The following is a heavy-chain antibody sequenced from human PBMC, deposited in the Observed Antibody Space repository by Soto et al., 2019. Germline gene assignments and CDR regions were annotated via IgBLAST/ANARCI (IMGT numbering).Heavy chain of an antibody. CDR1: GGSISSYY. Sequence: SETLSLTCTVSGGSISSYYWSWIRQPPGKGLEWIGYIYYSGSTNYNPSLKSRVTISVDTSKNQFSLKLSSVTAADTAVYYCARLKVVVIIGSRFDPWGQGTLVTVSS. V-gene: IGHV4-59*01. CDR2: IYYSGST. CDR3: ARLKVVVIIGSRFDP. D-gene: IGHD3-22*01. J-gene: IGHJ5*02.